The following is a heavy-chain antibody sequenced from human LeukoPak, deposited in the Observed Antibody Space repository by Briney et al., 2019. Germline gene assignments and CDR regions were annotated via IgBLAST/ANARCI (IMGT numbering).Heavy chain of an antibody. D-gene: IGHD3-22*01. J-gene: IGHJ4*02. V-gene: IGHV1-18*01. CDR2: ISAYNGNT. Sequence: GASVKVSCKASGYTFTSYGISWVRQAPGQGLEWMGWISAYNGNTNYAQKLQGRVTMTTDTSTSTAYMELRSLRSDDTAVYYCAREWDYYDSCGYGDYWGQRTVVTVSS. CDR3: AREWDYYDSCGYGDY. CDR1: GYTFTSYG.